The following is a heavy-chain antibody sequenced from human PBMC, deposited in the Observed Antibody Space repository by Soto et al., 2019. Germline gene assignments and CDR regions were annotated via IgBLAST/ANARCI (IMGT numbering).Heavy chain of an antibody. V-gene: IGHV4-59*01. Sequence: QVQLQESGPGLVKPSETLSLTCTVSGGSISSYYWSWIRQPPGKGLEWIGYIYYSGSTNYNPSLKSRVTISVDTSKNQFSLKLSSVTAADTAVYYCARDQGKNSSSPGWFDPWGQGTLVTVSS. D-gene: IGHD6-6*01. J-gene: IGHJ5*02. CDR1: GGSISSYY. CDR3: ARDQGKNSSSPGWFDP. CDR2: IYYSGST.